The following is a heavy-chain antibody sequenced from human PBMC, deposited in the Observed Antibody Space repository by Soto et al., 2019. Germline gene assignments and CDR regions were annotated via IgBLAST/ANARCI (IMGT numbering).Heavy chain of an antibody. CDR1: GGTFSSYA. D-gene: IGHD6-6*01. J-gene: IGHJ4*02. CDR2: IIPIFGTA. CDR3: ARPGIEYSSSLGGFDY. Sequence: QVQLVQSGAEVKKPGSSVKVSCKASGGTFSSYAISWVRQAPGQGLEWLGGIIPIFGTANYAQKFQGRVTITADKSTSKAYIELRSLRSEDTDVYYGARPGIEYSSSLGGFDYWGQGTLVTVSS. V-gene: IGHV1-69*06.